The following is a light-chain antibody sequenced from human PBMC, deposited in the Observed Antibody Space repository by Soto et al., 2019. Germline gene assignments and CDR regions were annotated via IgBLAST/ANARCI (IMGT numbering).Light chain of an antibody. CDR1: QSVSSNY. J-gene: IGKJ2*01. CDR2: GAS. Sequence: EIVLTQSPGTLSLSPGERATLSCRASQSVSSNYLAWYQQKPGQAPRLLIYGASRGAAGIPDRFSGSGSGTDFTLTISILEPEDFAVYFCQPYGRSPMFSFGQGTKLETK. V-gene: IGKV3-20*01. CDR3: QPYGRSPMFS.